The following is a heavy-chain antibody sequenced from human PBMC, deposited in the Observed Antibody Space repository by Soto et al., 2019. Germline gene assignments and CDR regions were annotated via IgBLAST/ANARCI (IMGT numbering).Heavy chain of an antibody. J-gene: IGHJ4*02. CDR2: IYYSGST. D-gene: IGHD1-26*01. Sequence: SETLSLTCTVSGGSLSSYYWSWILQPPKKGLEWIGYIYYSGSTNYNPSLKSRVTISVDTSKNQFSLKLSSVTAADTAVYYCASNSGSSKYFVDYWGQGTLVTVSS. CDR1: GGSLSSYY. V-gene: IGHV4-59*01. CDR3: ASNSGSSKYFVDY.